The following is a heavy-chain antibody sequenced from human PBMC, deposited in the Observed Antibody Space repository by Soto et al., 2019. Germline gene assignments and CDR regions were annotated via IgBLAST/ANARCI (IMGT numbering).Heavy chain of an antibody. Sequence: SETLSLTCTVSGGSISSYYWSWIRQPPGKGLEWIGYIYYSGSTNYNPSLKSRVTISVDTSKNQFSLKLSSVTAADTAVYYCARQRFGEPFDYWGQGTLVTVSS. CDR2: IYYSGST. CDR3: ARQRFGEPFDY. D-gene: IGHD3-10*01. J-gene: IGHJ4*02. V-gene: IGHV4-59*08. CDR1: GGSISSYY.